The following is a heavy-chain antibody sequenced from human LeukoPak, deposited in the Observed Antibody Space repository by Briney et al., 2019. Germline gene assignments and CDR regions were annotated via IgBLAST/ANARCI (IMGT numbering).Heavy chain of an antibody. Sequence: PGGSLRLSCAASGLTFSDEYMSWIRQAPGKVLEWVSYISNTGSFISYADSVKGRFTISRDNAKNSLYLQMNSLRAEDAAAYYCVRARGAGPGAHFDYWGQGTLVTVSS. V-gene: IGHV3-11*01. CDR2: ISNTGSFI. CDR3: VRARGAGPGAHFDY. J-gene: IGHJ4*02. CDR1: GLTFSDEY. D-gene: IGHD3-10*01.